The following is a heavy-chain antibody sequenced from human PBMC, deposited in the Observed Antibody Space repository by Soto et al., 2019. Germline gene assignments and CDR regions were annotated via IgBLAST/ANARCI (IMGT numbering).Heavy chain of an antibody. Sequence: GGSLRLSCAASGFTFSSYGMHWVRQAPGKGLEWVAVISYDGSNKYYADSVKGRFTISRDNSKNTLYLQMNSLRAEDTAVYYCAKDSYSSSSRGYYYGMDVWGQGTTVTVSS. CDR2: ISYDGSNK. V-gene: IGHV3-30*18. D-gene: IGHD6-6*01. J-gene: IGHJ6*02. CDR1: GFTFSSYG. CDR3: AKDSYSSSSRGYYYGMDV.